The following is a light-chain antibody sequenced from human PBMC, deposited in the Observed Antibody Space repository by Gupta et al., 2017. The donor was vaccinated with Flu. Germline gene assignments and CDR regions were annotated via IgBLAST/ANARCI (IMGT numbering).Light chain of an antibody. J-gene: IGLJ1*01. Sequence: SSDVGAYDHVSWYQQHPGKAPKLMILDVSDRPSGISKRFSGSKSGNTASLTISGLQDEDEADYYCTSYGRSTTLVFGTGTKVTVL. CDR1: SSDVGAYDH. V-gene: IGLV2-14*03. CDR2: DVS. CDR3: TSYGRSTTLV.